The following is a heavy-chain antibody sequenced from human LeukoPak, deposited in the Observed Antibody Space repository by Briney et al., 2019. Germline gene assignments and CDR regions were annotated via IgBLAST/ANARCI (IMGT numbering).Heavy chain of an antibody. Sequence: PGGSLRLSCAASGFTFSSYSMNWVRQAPGKGLEWVSSISSSSSYIYYADSVKGRFTISRDNTKNSLYLQMNSLRTEDTAVYYCAKDLNGGYNYGNDYWGQGTLVTVSS. J-gene: IGHJ4*02. D-gene: IGHD5-18*01. CDR2: ISSSSSYI. CDR1: GFTFSSYS. CDR3: AKDLNGGYNYGNDY. V-gene: IGHV3-21*04.